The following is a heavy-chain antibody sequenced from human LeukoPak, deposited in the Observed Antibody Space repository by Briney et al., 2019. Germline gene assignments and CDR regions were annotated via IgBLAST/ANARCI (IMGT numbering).Heavy chain of an antibody. Sequence: GGSLRLSCAASGFTFSSYWMSWIRQAPGKGLEWVANIKQDGSEKYYVDSVKGRFTISRDNAENSVYLQVNSLRAEDTAVYYCAELGITMIGGVWGKGTTVTISS. CDR3: AELGITMIGGV. V-gene: IGHV3-7*01. CDR1: GFTFSSYW. CDR2: IKQDGSEK. J-gene: IGHJ6*04. D-gene: IGHD3-10*02.